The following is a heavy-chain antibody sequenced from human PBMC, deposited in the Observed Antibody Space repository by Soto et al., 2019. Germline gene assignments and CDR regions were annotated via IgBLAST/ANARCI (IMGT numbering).Heavy chain of an antibody. Sequence: GGSLRLSCAASGFTFDDYAMHWVRQAPGKGLECVSGISWNSGSIGYADSVKGRFTISRDNAKNSLYLQMNSLRAEDTALYYCAKDFYYDYIWGSYRYDAFDIWGQGTMVTVSS. J-gene: IGHJ3*02. D-gene: IGHD3-16*02. V-gene: IGHV3-9*01. CDR2: ISWNSGSI. CDR1: GFTFDDYA. CDR3: AKDFYYDYIWGSYRYDAFDI.